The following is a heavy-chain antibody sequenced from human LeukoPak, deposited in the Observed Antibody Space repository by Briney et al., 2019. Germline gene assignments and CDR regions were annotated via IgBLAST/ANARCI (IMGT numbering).Heavy chain of an antibody. D-gene: IGHD3-10*01. V-gene: IGHV3-30*04. CDR3: ARDLMVRGARGFDY. Sequence: GGSLRLSCAASGFTFSSYAMHWVRQAPGKGLEWVAVISYDERNKIYADSVKGRFTISRDNSKNTLYLQMNSLRAEDTAVYYCARDLMVRGARGFDYWGQGTLVTVSS. CDR2: ISYDERNK. J-gene: IGHJ4*02. CDR1: GFTFSSYA.